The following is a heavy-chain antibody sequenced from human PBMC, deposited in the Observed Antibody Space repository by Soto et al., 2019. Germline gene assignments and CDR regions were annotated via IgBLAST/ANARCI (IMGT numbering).Heavy chain of an antibody. CDR3: ARGYCSGGNCYSGMDV. D-gene: IGHD2-15*01. Sequence: ASVKVSCKASGGTFSTHAIIWVRQAPGHGLEWMGGIIPISGTTYYTQKFQGRVTITADEPTSTAFMELSSLKSDDTAVFYCARGYCSGGNCYSGMDVCRQVTMVTVSS. CDR2: IIPISGTT. CDR1: GGTFSTHA. V-gene: IGHV1-69*13. J-gene: IGHJ6*02.